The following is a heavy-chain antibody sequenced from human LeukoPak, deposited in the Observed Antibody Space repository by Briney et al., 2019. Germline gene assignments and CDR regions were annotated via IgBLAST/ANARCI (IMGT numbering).Heavy chain of an antibody. CDR3: TKDMGNIWVFDY. CDR1: GFTFSRYW. D-gene: IGHD2/OR15-2a*01. V-gene: IGHV3-74*01. J-gene: IGHJ4*02. Sequence: GGSLRLSCAASGFTFSRYWMHWVRQAPGEGLVWVSRINSDESTTTYADSVKGRFTISRDNAKNTLYLQMNSLRAEDTAVYYCTKDMGNIWVFDYWGQGTLVTVSS. CDR2: INSDESTT.